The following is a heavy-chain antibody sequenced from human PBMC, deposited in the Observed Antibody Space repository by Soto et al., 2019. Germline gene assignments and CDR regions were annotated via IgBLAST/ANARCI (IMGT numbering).Heavy chain of an antibody. CDR3: ARRSFSSGWDFDY. CDR2: INLSGGTT. Sequence: QVQLVQSGAEVKKPGAAVKVSCKASGYTFTSYYMHWARQAPGQGLEWMGIINLSGGTTTYAQKFQGRVTMTRDTSTSTGYMELSSLRSEDTAVYYCARRSFSSGWDFDYWGQGTLVTVSS. J-gene: IGHJ4*02. V-gene: IGHV1-46*01. CDR1: GYTFTSYY. D-gene: IGHD6-19*01.